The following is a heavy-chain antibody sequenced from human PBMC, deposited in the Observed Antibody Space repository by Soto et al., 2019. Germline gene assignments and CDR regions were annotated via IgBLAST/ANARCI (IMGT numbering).Heavy chain of an antibody. V-gene: IGHV1-58*01. CDR2: IVVGSGNT. CDR3: AADLYDSSGYSIAAYYYYGMAV. Sequence: SVKVSCKASGFTFTSSAVQWVRQARGQRLEWIGWIVVGSGNTNYAQKFQERVTITRDMSTSTAYMELSSLRSEDTAVYYCAADLYDSSGYSIAAYYYYGMAVWGQGTTVTVSS. D-gene: IGHD3-22*01. CDR1: GFTFTSSA. J-gene: IGHJ6*02.